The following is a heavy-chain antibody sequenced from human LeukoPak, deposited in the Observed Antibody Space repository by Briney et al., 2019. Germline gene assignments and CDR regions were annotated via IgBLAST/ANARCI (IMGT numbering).Heavy chain of an antibody. CDR3: AKNLRVVPAAKGSYDWGYYFDY. J-gene: IGHJ4*02. D-gene: IGHD2-2*01. Sequence: GGSLRLSCAASGFTFSSYAMSWVRQAPGKGLEWVSAISGSGGSTYYADSVKGRFTISRDNSKNTLYLHMISLRAEDTDVYYCAKNLRVVPAAKGSYDWGYYFDYWGQGTLVTVSS. CDR2: ISGSGGST. V-gene: IGHV3-23*01. CDR1: GFTFSSYA.